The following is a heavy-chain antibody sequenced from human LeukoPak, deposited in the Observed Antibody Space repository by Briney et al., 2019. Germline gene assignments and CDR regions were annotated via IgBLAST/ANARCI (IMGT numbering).Heavy chain of an antibody. CDR1: RGSFSGYY. CDR2: INHSGTT. CDR3: ARGPTIDYDILTGYYYFDY. V-gene: IGHV4-34*01. D-gene: IGHD3-9*01. Sequence: ASETLSLTCAVYRGSFSGYYWTWIRQSPGKGLEWIGEINHSGTTNYNPSLKSRVTISIDTSKNQFSLKLSSVTAADMAVYYCARGPTIDYDILTGYYYFDYWGQGTLVTVSS. J-gene: IGHJ4*02.